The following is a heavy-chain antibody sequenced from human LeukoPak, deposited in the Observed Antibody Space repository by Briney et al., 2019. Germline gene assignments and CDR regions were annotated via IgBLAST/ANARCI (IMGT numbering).Heavy chain of an antibody. CDR1: GGSIRSSTYY. CDR3: ARNYDDTNGYTD. Sequence: SETLSLTCTVSGGSIRSSTYYWAWFRQPPGKGLEWIGTIYYTGSTYYKPSLKSRIPMSVDTSKNEFSLKLSSVTAADTAVYYCARNYDDTNGYTDWGQGTLVTVSS. D-gene: IGHD3-22*01. CDR2: IYYTGST. J-gene: IGHJ4*02. V-gene: IGHV4-39*01.